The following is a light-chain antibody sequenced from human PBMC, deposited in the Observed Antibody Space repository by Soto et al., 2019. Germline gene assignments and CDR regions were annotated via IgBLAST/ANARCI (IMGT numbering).Light chain of an antibody. CDR3: CSYAGRSTWV. J-gene: IGLJ3*02. Sequence: QSALTQPASVSGSPGQSITISCTGTSSDVGNFNLVSWYQQYPDKAPKLMIYEVNKRPSGVSNRFSGSKSGNTASLTISGLQAEDEAVYHCCSYAGRSTWVLGGGTQLTVL. CDR1: SSDVGNFNL. V-gene: IGLV2-23*02. CDR2: EVN.